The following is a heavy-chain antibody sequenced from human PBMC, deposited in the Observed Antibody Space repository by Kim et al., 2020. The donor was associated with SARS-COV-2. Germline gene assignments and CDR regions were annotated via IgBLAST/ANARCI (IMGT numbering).Heavy chain of an antibody. V-gene: IGHV4-34*01. J-gene: IGHJ4*02. D-gene: IGHD3-10*01. Sequence: SETLSLTCAVYGGSLSGYYWSWIRQPPGKGLEWIGEINDGGSTNHNPSLKSRVTISVDTSRNQFSLSLSSVTASDTAVYYCARGRRHYFGSGSYLYWGSGTLLTFSS. CDR3: ARGRRHYFGSGSYLY. CDR1: GGSLSGYY. CDR2: INDGGST.